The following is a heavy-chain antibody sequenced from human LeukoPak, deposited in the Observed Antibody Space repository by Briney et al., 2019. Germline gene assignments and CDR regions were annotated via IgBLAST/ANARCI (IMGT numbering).Heavy chain of an antibody. CDR1: GASISDYY. Sequence: SDTLSLTCTVSGASISDYYWTWIRQPAGKGLEWIGRIYGSGSTIFNPSLKSRVFMSVDKSKKQISLSLTSLTDADTAVYYCARQRSGGRFDYWGQGTLVTVPS. V-gene: IGHV4-4*07. CDR2: IYGSGST. D-gene: IGHD2-15*01. J-gene: IGHJ4*02. CDR3: ARQRSGGRFDY.